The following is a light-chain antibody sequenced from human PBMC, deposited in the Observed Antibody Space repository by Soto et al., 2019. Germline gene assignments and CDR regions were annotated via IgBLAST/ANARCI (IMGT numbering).Light chain of an antibody. CDR1: HSISPY. Sequence: DIQMTQSPSSLSASVGDKVTITCRASHSISPYLNWYQHKPGKAPKLLIYDASALQSGVPSRFSGSGSGRDFTLNITRLQPEDFATYHCQQYDSYSWTFGQGAKVEI. CDR2: DAS. CDR3: QQYDSYSWT. J-gene: IGKJ1*01. V-gene: IGKV1-39*01.